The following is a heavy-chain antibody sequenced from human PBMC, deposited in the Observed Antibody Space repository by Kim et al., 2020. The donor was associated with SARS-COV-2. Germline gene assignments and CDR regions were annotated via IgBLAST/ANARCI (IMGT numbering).Heavy chain of an antibody. Sequence: SVKVSCKASGGTFSSYAISWVRQAPGQGLEWMGGIIPIFGTANYAQKFQGRVTITADESTSTAYMELSSLRSEDTAVYYCARSYRPRSGYDDGMDVWGQGTTVTVSS. V-gene: IGHV1-69*13. CDR2: IIPIFGTA. CDR3: ARSYRPRSGYDDGMDV. CDR1: GGTFSSYA. J-gene: IGHJ6*02. D-gene: IGHD5-12*01.